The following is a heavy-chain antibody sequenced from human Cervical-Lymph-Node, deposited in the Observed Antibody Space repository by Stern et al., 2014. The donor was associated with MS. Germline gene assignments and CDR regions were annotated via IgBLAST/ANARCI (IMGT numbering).Heavy chain of an antibody. CDR3: ARLDSSGWYINGSPDY. J-gene: IGHJ4*02. CDR2: ISSSGSTI. Sequence: VQLVQSGGGVVQPGRSLRLSCAASGFTLSDYYMSWIRQAPGKGLEWVSYISSSGSTIQYADSVKGRFTISRDNAKNSLYLQMNSLRAEDTAVYYCARLDSSGWYINGSPDYWGQGTLVTVSS. V-gene: IGHV3-11*01. D-gene: IGHD6-19*01. CDR1: GFTLSDYY.